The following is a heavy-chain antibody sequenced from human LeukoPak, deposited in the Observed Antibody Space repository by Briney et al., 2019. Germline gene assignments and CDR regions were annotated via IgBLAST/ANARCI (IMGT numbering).Heavy chain of an antibody. CDR2: IYYSGST. J-gene: IGHJ6*03. CDR3: AGALGRGYMDV. V-gene: IGHV4-61*05. Sequence: SETLSLTCTVSGGSISSSSYFWGWIRQPPGKGLEWIGYIYYSGSTNYNPSLKSRVTISVDTSKNQFSLKLSSVTAADTAVYYCAGALGRGYMDVWGKGTTVTVSS. CDR1: GGSISSSSYF. D-gene: IGHD1-26*01.